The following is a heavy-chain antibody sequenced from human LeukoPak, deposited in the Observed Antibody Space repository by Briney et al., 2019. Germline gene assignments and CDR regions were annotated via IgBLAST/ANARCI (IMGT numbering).Heavy chain of an antibody. CDR3: ARDMGNYYRDY. Sequence: GGSLSLSCAASGFTFSSYSMNWVRQAPGKGLEWVSSISSSNSYIYYADSVKGRFSISRDNAKNSLYLQMNSLRAEDTAVYYCARDMGNYYRDYWGQGTLVTVSS. CDR1: GFTFSSYS. V-gene: IGHV3-21*01. D-gene: IGHD4-23*01. CDR2: ISSSNSYI. J-gene: IGHJ4*02.